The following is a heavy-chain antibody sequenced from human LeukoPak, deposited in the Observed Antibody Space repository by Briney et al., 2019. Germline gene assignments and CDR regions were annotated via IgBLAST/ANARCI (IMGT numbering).Heavy chain of an antibody. CDR2: INLNSGGT. J-gene: IGHJ4*02. CDR1: GYTLTGQY. V-gene: IGHV1-2*02. CDR3: ARASTWGVPAAMSREPGKLDY. Sequence: GASVKVSCKASGYTLTGQYIHWVRQAPGQGLEWMGWINLNSGGTNYAQRLQGRVTMTWDTSISTAYLELRGLRYADTAVYYCARASTWGVPAAMSREPGKLDYWGQGTLVTVSS. D-gene: IGHD2-2*01.